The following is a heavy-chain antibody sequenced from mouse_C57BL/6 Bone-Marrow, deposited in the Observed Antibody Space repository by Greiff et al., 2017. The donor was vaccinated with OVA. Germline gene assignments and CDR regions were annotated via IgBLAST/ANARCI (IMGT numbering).Heavy chain of an antibody. V-gene: IGHV1-81*01. Sequence: VQRVESGAELARPGASVKLSCKASGYTFTSYGISWVKQRTGQGLEWIGEIYPRSGNTYYNEKFKGKATLTADKSSSTAYMELRSLTSEDSAVYFCARSPSLGRRYFDYWGQGTTLTVSS. CDR2: IYPRSGNT. D-gene: IGHD4-1*01. CDR1: GYTFTSYG. J-gene: IGHJ2*01. CDR3: ARSPSLGRRYFDY.